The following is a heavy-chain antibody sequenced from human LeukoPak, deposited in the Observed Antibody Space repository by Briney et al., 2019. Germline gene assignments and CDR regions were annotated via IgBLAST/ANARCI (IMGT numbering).Heavy chain of an antibody. J-gene: IGHJ4*02. CDR3: AAERNWVFDY. Sequence: TGGSLRLSCAASGFTFSSYSMNWVRQAPGKGLEWVSSISSSSSYIYYADSVKGRFTISRDNAKNSLYLQMDSLRAEDTAVYYCAAERNWVFDYWGQGTLDTVSS. CDR2: ISSSSSYI. CDR1: GFTFSSYS. V-gene: IGHV3-21*01. D-gene: IGHD7-27*01.